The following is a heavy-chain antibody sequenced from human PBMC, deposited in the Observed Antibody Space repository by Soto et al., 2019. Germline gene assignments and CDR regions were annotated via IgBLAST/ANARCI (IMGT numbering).Heavy chain of an antibody. D-gene: IGHD2-2*01. J-gene: IGHJ4*02. CDR1: GGSFSGYY. V-gene: IGHV4-34*01. CDR3: ARGKIVVVPDAMFFDY. Sequence: QVQLQQWGAGLLKPSETLSLTCAVYGGSFSGYYWSWIRQPPGKGLEWIGEISHTGSTKFNPSLKGRVTISADPSRNHFSLNLSSVTAADTAMYYCARGKIVVVPDAMFFDYWGQGTLVTVSS. CDR2: ISHTGST.